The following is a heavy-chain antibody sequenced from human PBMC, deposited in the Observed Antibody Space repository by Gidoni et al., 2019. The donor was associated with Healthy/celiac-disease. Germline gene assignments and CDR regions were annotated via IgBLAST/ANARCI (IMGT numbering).Heavy chain of an antibody. CDR1: GYSISSGYD. D-gene: IGHD4-17*01. Sequence: QVQLQESGPGLVKPSETLSLTCTVSGYSISSGYDWGWIRQPPGKGLEWIGSIYHSGSTYYNPSLKSRVTISVDTSKNQFSLKLSSVTAADTAVYYCARERGVDYGDQGYYYYGMDVWGQGTTVTVSS. J-gene: IGHJ6*02. V-gene: IGHV4-38-2*02. CDR3: ARERGVDYGDQGYYYYGMDV. CDR2: IYHSGST.